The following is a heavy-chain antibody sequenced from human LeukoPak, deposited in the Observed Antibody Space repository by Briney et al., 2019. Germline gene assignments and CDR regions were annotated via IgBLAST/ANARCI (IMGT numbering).Heavy chain of an antibody. CDR3: ARHSLEDSSGPRFDY. CDR2: ISSSGSTI. J-gene: IGHJ4*02. Sequence: GGSLRLSCAASGFTFSDYYMSWIRQAPGKGLEWVSYISSSGSTIYYADSVKGRFTISRDNAKNSLYLQMNSLRAEDTAVYYCARHSLEDSSGPRFDYWGQGTLVTVSS. V-gene: IGHV3-11*01. D-gene: IGHD3-22*01. CDR1: GFTFSDYY.